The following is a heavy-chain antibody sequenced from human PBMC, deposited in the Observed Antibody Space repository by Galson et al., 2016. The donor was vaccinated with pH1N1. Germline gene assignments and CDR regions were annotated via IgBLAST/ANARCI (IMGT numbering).Heavy chain of an antibody. CDR1: GFLFSGYT. CDR3: AREPYFPPYFDN. Sequence: SLRLSCAASGFLFSGYTMNWLRQAPGKGPEWVSSISSTGRNIYSADSLKGRFTISRDNAKNSLYLQISNLRVEDTAVYYCAREPYFPPYFDNWGQGTLVTVSA. J-gene: IGHJ4*02. CDR2: ISSTGRNI. V-gene: IGHV3-21*01. D-gene: IGHD2-21*01.